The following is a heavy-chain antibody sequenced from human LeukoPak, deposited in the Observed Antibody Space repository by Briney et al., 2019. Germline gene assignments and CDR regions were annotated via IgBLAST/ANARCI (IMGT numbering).Heavy chain of an antibody. V-gene: IGHV1-46*01. CDR2: INPTLGTT. CDR3: AAGSSSSFDY. J-gene: IGHJ4*02. D-gene: IGHD6-6*01. CDR1: GYTFTSYG. Sequence: GASVKVSCKASGYTFTSYGISRVRQAPGQGLEWVGLINPTLGTTTYAQRFQGRVTMTRDMSTATVYMGLSRLRSEDTAVYYCAAGSSSSFDYWGQGTLVTVSS.